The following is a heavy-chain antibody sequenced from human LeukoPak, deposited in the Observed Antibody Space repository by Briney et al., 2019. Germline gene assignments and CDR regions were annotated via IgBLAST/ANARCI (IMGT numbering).Heavy chain of an antibody. V-gene: IGHV1-58*02. CDR3: ARVAGLTWWDLPDH. Sequence: GTSVKVSCKASGFTFTSSAMQWVRQARGQRLEWIGWIVVGSGNTNYAQKLQDRVTMTTATSTSTAYMGLRSLRSDDTALYYCARVAGLTWWDLPDHWGQGTLVTVSS. D-gene: IGHD6-19*01. CDR2: IVVGSGNT. CDR1: GFTFTSSA. J-gene: IGHJ4*02.